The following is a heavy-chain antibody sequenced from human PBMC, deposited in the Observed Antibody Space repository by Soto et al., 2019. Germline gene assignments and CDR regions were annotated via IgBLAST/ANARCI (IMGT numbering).Heavy chain of an antibody. V-gene: IGHV4-31*03. J-gene: IGHJ4*02. CDR3: ARASSSSSAADY. CDR1: GESISSGGYY. CDR2: IYDSEIA. Sequence: QVQLQESGPGLVKPSQTLSLTCSVSGESISSGGYYWSWIRHHPGKGLEWIGYIYDSEIAYYNPRRKSRVNISMDTSTNQVARRLSSVNAADTAVEYCARASSSSSAADYWGQGTLATVSS. D-gene: IGHD6-6*01.